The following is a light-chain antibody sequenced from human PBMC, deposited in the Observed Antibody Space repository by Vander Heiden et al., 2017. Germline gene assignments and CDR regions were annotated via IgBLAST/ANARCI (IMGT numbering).Light chain of an antibody. Sequence: EIAMTQSPATLSVSPGERATLSCRASQSVSSNLAWYQQKPGQVPRLLIYGASTRATGIPARFSGSGSGTEFTLTISSLQSEDFAVYYCQQYNKWLLTFGGGTKVEIK. CDR1: QSVSSN. J-gene: IGKJ4*01. V-gene: IGKV3-15*01. CDR2: GAS. CDR3: QQYNKWLLT.